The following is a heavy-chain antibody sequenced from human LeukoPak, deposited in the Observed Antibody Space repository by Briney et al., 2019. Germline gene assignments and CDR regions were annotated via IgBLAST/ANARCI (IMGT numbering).Heavy chain of an antibody. V-gene: IGHV1-8*01. J-gene: IGHJ6*02. Sequence: ASVKVSCKASGYTFTSYDIIWVRQATGQGLEWMGWMNPNSGNTGYAQKFQGRVTMTRNTSISTAYMELSSLRSEDTAVYYCAVFGELPYYYYYYGMDVWGQGTTVTVSS. CDR1: GYTFTSYD. D-gene: IGHD3-10*01. CDR3: AVFGELPYYYYYYGMDV. CDR2: MNPNSGNT.